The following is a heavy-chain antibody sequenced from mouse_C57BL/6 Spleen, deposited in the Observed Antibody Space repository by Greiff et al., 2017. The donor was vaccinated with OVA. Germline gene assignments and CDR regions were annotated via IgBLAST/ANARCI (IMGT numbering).Heavy chain of an antibody. Sequence: VQLQQSGPGLVQPSQSLSITCTVSGFSLTSYGVHWVRQSPGKGLEWLGVIWSGGSTDYNAALISRLSISKDNSKSQVFFKMNSLQADDTAIYYCAINSYDGSSYNYAMDYWGQGTSVTVSS. D-gene: IGHD1-1*01. J-gene: IGHJ4*01. V-gene: IGHV2-2*01. CDR1: GFSLTSYG. CDR3: AINSYDGSSYNYAMDY. CDR2: IWSGGST.